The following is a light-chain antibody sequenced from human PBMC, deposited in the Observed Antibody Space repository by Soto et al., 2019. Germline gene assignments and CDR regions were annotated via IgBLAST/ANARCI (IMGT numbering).Light chain of an antibody. CDR1: NNDVGGYDL. V-gene: IGLV2-23*02. Sequence: QSALTQPASVSGSPGQSITISCTGTNNDVGGYDLLSWYQHHPGKAPKLIIYEATKRPSGVSDRFSGSKSGNTASLTISALQAEDEADYSCCSFASGATVVFGGGTKVTVL. J-gene: IGLJ2*01. CDR3: CSFASGATVV. CDR2: EAT.